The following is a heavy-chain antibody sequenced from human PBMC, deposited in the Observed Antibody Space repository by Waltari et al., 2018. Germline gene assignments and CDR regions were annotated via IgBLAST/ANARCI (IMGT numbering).Heavy chain of an antibody. Sequence: QVQLQQWGAGLLKPSETLSLTCAVYGGSFSGYYRSWIRQPPGKGLAWIGEINHSGSTNYNPSLKSRVTISVDTSKNQFSLKLSSVTAADTAVYYCARRPTVITMVRGVITKYNWFDPWGQGTLVTVSS. V-gene: IGHV4-34*01. CDR2: INHSGST. CDR1: GGSFSGYY. CDR3: ARRPTVITMVRGVITKYNWFDP. J-gene: IGHJ5*02. D-gene: IGHD3-10*01.